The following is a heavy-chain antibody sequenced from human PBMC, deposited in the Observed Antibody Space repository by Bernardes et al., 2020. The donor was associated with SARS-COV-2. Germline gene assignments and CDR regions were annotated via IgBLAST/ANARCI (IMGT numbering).Heavy chain of an antibody. D-gene: IGHD2-15*01. CDR1: TVSTNY. Sequence: GGSLRLSCVATVSTNYMSCVRQAPGKGLEWVSAIYSGCTTYYADSVKGRFTISRDNSKNTLYLQMNSLRAEDTAVYYCAREVLVPAAFGGGRGYFDLWGQGTLVTVSS. J-gene: IGHJ5*02. V-gene: IGHV3-53*01. CDR2: IYSGCTT. CDR3: AREVLVPAAFGGGRGYFDL.